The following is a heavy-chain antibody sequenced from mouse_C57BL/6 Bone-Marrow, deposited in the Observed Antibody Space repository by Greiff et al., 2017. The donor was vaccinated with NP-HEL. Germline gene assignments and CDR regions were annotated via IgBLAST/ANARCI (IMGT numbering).Heavy chain of an antibody. CDR1: GFTFSSYA. V-gene: IGHV5-4*01. Sequence: EVHLVESGGGLVKPGGSLKLSCAASGFTFSSYAMSWVRQTPEKRLEWVATISDGGSYTYYPDNVKGRFTISRDNAKNNLYLQMSHLKSEDTAMYYYARGEVIYYYGDWYFDVWGTGTTVTVSS. CDR2: ISDGGSYT. CDR3: ARGEVIYYYGDWYFDV. D-gene: IGHD1-1*01. J-gene: IGHJ1*03.